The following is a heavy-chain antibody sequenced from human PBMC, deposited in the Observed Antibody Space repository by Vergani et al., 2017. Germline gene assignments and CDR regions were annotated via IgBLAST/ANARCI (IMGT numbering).Heavy chain of an antibody. Sequence: EVQLVESGGGLVQPGGSLRLSCAASGFTVSSNYMSWVRQAPGKGLEWVSVIYSGGSTYYADSVKGRFTISRDNSKNTLYLQMNSLRAEDTAVYYCARGTYYDILTGYGFFDYWGQGTLVTVSS. J-gene: IGHJ4*02. CDR2: IYSGGST. CDR3: ARGTYYDILTGYGFFDY. V-gene: IGHV3-66*01. CDR1: GFTVSSNY. D-gene: IGHD3-9*01.